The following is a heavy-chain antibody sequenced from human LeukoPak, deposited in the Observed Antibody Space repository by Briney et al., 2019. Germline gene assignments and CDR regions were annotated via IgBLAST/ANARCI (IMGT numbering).Heavy chain of an antibody. CDR3: ARLSIASRVRIFDY. Sequence: SETLSLTCTVSGGTISNYYWSWIRQPPGKGLECIGHIYYSGSTNYKPSLKSRVTISLDTSKNQFSLKLNSMTAADTAVYYSARLSIASRVRIFDYWGQGTLVTVSS. V-gene: IGHV4-59*08. J-gene: IGHJ4*02. D-gene: IGHD6-6*01. CDR2: IYYSGST. CDR1: GGTISNYY.